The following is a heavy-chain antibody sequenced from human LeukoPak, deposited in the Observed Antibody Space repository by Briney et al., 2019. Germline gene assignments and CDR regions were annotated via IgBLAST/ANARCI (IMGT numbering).Heavy chain of an antibody. D-gene: IGHD5-12*01. CDR2: IRSEPYGGTT. CDR3: TRVLVATIGGNYYYYGMDV. J-gene: IGHJ6*02. Sequence: GGFLRLSCAASGFTFGDFAMTWVRQAPGKGLQWVGFIRSEPYGGTTEYAASVKGRFTISRDDSKSIAYLQMNSLKTEDTAVYYCTRVLVATIGGNYYYYGMDVWGQGTTVTVSS. CDR1: GFTFGDFA. V-gene: IGHV3-49*04.